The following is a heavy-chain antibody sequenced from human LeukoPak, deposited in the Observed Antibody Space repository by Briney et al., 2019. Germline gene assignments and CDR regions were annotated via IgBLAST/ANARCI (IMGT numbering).Heavy chain of an antibody. D-gene: IGHD1-26*01. V-gene: IGHV3-23*01. CDR1: GFTFSSYV. CDR3: AKKIPGTYPFDY. Sequence: GGSLRLSCEASGFTFSSYVMAWVRQAPEKGLEWVAGITGSSDITDYADSVKGRFTISRDNSKNTLYLQMNSLMAVETAIYYCAKKIPGTYPFDYWGRGTLVTVSS. CDR2: ITGSSDIT. J-gene: IGHJ4*02.